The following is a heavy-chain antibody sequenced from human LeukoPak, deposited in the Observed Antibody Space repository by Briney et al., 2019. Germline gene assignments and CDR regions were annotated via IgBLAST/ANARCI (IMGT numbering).Heavy chain of an antibody. CDR3: AGPPRYCSGGSCYSGQFDP. V-gene: IGHV4-39*07. Sequence: SETLSLTCTVSGCSISSSSYYWGWIRQPPGKGLEWIGSIYYSGSNYYNPSLKRRVTISVDTSKNQFSLKLSSVNAADTAVYYCAGPPRYCSGGSCYSGQFDPWGQGTLVTVSS. CDR1: GCSISSSSYY. CDR2: IYYSGSN. D-gene: IGHD2-15*01. J-gene: IGHJ5*02.